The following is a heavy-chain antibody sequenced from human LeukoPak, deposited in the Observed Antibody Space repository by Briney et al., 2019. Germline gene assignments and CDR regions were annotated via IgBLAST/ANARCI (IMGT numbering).Heavy chain of an antibody. J-gene: IGHJ4*02. CDR2: ISGSGGST. CDR1: GFTFSSYA. V-gene: IGHV3-23*01. Sequence: PGGPLRLSCAASGFTFSSYAMSWVRQAPGKGLEWVSAISGSGGSTYYADSVKGRFTISRDNSKNTLYLQMNSLRAEDTAVYYCAKGVAGLYYFDYWGQGTLVTVSS. D-gene: IGHD6-19*01. CDR3: AKGVAGLYYFDY.